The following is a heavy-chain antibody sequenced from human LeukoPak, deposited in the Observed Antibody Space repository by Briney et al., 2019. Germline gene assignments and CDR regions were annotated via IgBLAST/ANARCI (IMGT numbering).Heavy chain of an antibody. D-gene: IGHD6-19*01. CDR3: ARDHSSGWYRGAFDI. J-gene: IGHJ3*02. Sequence: SETLSLTCTVSGGSISSYYWSWIRQPPGKGLESIGYIYYSGSTNYNPSLKSRVTISVDTSKNQFSLKLNSVTAADTAVYYCARDHSSGWYRGAFDIWGQGTMVTVSS. V-gene: IGHV4-59*01. CDR2: IYYSGST. CDR1: GGSISSYY.